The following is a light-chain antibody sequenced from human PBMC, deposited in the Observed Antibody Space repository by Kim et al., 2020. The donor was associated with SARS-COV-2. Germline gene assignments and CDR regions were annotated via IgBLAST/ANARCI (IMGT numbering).Light chain of an antibody. CDR2: QDN. CDR3: QAWDSRSYVV. Sequence: SYELTQPLSVSVSPGQTASITCSGDKLGDKYAYWYQQKPGQSPVVVIYQDNKRPSGIPERFSGSNSGNTATLTISGTQAMDEADYYCQAWDSRSYVVFGGGTQLTVL. V-gene: IGLV3-1*01. CDR1: KLGDKY. J-gene: IGLJ2*01.